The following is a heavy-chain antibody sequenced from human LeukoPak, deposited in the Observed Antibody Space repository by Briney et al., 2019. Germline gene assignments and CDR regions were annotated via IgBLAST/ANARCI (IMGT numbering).Heavy chain of an antibody. CDR3: VGASSGYYLP. D-gene: IGHD3-22*01. V-gene: IGHV4-30-2*01. J-gene: IGHJ4*02. CDR1: GGSISSGGYS. CDR2: IYHSGST. Sequence: SQTLSLTCAVSGGSISSGGYSWSWIRQPPGKGLEWIGYIYHSGSTYYNPSLKSRVTISVDRSKNQFSLKLSSVTAADTAVYYFVGASSGYYLPWGQGTLVTVSS.